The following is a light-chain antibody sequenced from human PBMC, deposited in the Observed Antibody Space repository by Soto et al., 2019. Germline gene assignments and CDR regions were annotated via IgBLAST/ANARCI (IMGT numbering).Light chain of an antibody. CDR1: SSNIGSNT. V-gene: IGLV1-44*01. J-gene: IGLJ3*02. CDR3: AAWDASLNGWV. Sequence: QSVLTQAPSASGTPGQRVTISCSGSSSNIGSNTVTWYQQVPGTAPKLLIYSNDQRPSGVPDRFSGSKSGTSASLAIAGLQSEDEADYYCAAWDASLNGWVFGGGTKLTVL. CDR2: SND.